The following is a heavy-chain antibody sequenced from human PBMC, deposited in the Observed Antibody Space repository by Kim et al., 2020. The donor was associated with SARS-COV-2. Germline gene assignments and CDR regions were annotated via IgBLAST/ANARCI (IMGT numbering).Heavy chain of an antibody. V-gene: IGHV3-15*01. D-gene: IGHD6-13*01. CDR3: TTGIEGGASYSSSWYEGHDY. CDR1: GFTFSNAW. CDR2: IKSKTDGGTT. J-gene: IGHJ4*02. Sequence: GGSLRLSCAASGFTFSNAWMSWVRQAPGKGLEWVGRIKSKTDGGTTDYAAPVKGRFTISRDDSKNTLYLQMNSLKTEDTAVYYCTTGIEGGASYSSSWYEGHDYWGQGTLVTVSS.